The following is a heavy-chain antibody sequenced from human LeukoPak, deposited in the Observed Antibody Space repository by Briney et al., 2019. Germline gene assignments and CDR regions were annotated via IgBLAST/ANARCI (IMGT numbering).Heavy chain of an antibody. Sequence: GGSLRLSCAASGFTFSSYEMNWVRQAPGKGLEWVSYISSSGSTIYYADSVKGRFTISRDNAKNSLYLQMNSLRAEDTAVYYCARAGRVGYYYGSGTFSWFDPWGQGTLVTVSS. CDR3: ARAGRVGYYYGSGTFSWFDP. CDR1: GFTFSSYE. V-gene: IGHV3-48*03. D-gene: IGHD3-10*01. J-gene: IGHJ5*02. CDR2: ISSSGSTI.